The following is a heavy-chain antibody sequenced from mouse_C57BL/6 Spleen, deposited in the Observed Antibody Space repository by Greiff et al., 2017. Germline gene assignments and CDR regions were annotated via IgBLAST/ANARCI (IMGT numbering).Heavy chain of an antibody. Sequence: EVQLQQPGPELVMPGASVKLSCKASGYTFTGYYMDWVKQSHGQSLEWIGDIDPSNGHTNYNQKFKGKATLTVDKSSSTAYMELSSLTSEDTAVYYWARDCYYGSGPFDYWGQGTTLTVSS. CDR1: GYTFTGYY. V-gene: IGHV1-18*01. CDR3: ARDCYYGSGPFDY. D-gene: IGHD1-1*01. J-gene: IGHJ2*01. CDR2: IDPSNGHT.